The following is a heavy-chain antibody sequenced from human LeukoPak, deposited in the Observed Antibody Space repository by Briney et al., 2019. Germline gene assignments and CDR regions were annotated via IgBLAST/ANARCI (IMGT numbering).Heavy chain of an antibody. CDR2: SYHSGST. CDR3: ARRYCSGGSCYSAFDY. CDR1: GGSISNYY. Sequence: SETLSLTCTVSGGSISNYYWSWIRQPPGKGLEWIGYSYHSGSTHYNPSLKSRLTMSVDTSRNQFSLKVSSVTAADTAVYYCARRYCSGGSCYSAFDYWGQGTLVTVAS. V-gene: IGHV4-59*08. D-gene: IGHD2-15*01. J-gene: IGHJ4*02.